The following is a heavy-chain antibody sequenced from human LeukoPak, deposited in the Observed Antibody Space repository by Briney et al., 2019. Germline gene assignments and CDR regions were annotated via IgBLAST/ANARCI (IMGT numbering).Heavy chain of an antibody. CDR2: ISSSSSYI. J-gene: IGHJ5*02. V-gene: IGHV3-21*01. D-gene: IGHD2-15*01. CDR1: GFTFSSYA. Sequence: PGGSLRLSCAASGFTFSSYAMSWVRQAPGKGLEWVSSISSSSSYIYYADSVKGRFTISRGNAKNSLYLQMNSLRAEDTAVYYCARDGSCGGGSCYHEIWFDPWGQGTLVTVSS. CDR3: ARDGSCGGGSCYHEIWFDP.